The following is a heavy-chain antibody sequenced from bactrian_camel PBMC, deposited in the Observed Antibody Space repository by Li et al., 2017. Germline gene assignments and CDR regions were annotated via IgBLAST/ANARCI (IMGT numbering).Heavy chain of an antibody. CDR3: VRDALWLARYYSTNDWAY. V-gene: IGHV3S20*01. J-gene: IGHJ4*01. CDR1: GFTFSTHY. CDR2: IYTGGGST. Sequence: QLVESGGGLVQPGGSLRLSCAASGFTFSTHYMSWVRQAPGKGLEWVSSIYTGGGSTYYADSVKGRFTISRDNNNNTLLLQMNSLETGDTAVHYCVRDALWLARYYSTNDWAYWGQGTQVTVS. D-gene: IGHD4*01.